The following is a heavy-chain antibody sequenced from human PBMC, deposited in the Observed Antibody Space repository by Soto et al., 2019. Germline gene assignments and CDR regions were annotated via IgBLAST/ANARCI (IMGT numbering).Heavy chain of an antibody. Sequence: PGGSLRLSCAASGFTFTRYSMNWVRQAPGKGLEWVSSISSTTNYIYYADSVKGRFTISRDNAKNSLYLQMNSLRDEDTAVYYCAGDRLGYSYGNSMDVWGQGTTVTVSS. CDR1: GFTFTRYS. J-gene: IGHJ6*02. D-gene: IGHD5-18*01. V-gene: IGHV3-21*01. CDR3: AGDRLGYSYGNSMDV. CDR2: ISSTTNYI.